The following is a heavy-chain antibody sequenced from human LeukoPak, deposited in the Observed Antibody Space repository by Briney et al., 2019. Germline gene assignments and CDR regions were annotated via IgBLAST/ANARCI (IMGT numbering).Heavy chain of an antibody. CDR1: GGSFRGYY. Sequence: SETLSLTCAVYGGSFRGYYWSWIRQPPGKGLEWIGEINHSGSTNYNPSLKSRVTISVDTSKNQFSLKLSSVTAADTAVYYCARERVGATGMGLDYWGQGTLVTVSS. CDR3: ARERVGATGMGLDY. V-gene: IGHV4-34*01. D-gene: IGHD1-26*01. CDR2: INHSGST. J-gene: IGHJ4*02.